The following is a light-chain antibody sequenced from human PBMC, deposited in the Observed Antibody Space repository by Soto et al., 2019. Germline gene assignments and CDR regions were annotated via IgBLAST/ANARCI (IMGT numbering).Light chain of an antibody. J-gene: IGLJ2*01. CDR3: AAWDDSLSAVV. CDR1: SSNIGSNY. V-gene: IGLV1-47*01. Sequence: QSVLTQPPSASGAPGQRVTISCSGSSSNIGSNYVFWYQLLPGTAPQILIYRNNERPSGVPDRFSGSKSGTSASLAISGLRSEDEADYYCAAWDDSLSAVVFGGGTKLTVL. CDR2: RNN.